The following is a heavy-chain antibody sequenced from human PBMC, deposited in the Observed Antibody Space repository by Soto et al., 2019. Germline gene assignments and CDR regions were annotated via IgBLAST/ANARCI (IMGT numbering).Heavy chain of an antibody. CDR2: IRDRAYNYAT. CDR1: GFVFKDSS. D-gene: IGHD3-10*01. J-gene: IGHJ4*02. Sequence: EVLLVESGGGLVQPGGSLKLSCEASGFVFKDSSIHWVRQASGKGLEWVGRIRDRAYNYATAYAASVKGRFTISRDDSNNKAYLQMDSPKTEDTAIYYCTRLISAAQDYWGQGTLVTVSS. V-gene: IGHV3-73*01. CDR3: TRLISAAQDY.